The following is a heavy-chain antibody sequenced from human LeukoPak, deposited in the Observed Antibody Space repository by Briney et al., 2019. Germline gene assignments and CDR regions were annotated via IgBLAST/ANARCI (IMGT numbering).Heavy chain of an antibody. CDR2: IYHSGST. CDR1: GYSISSGYY. J-gene: IGHJ4*02. V-gene: IGHV4-38-2*02. CDR3: ARDWFYYDSSGSPDY. Sequence: PSETLSLTCTVSGYSISSGYYWGWIRQPPGKGLEWIGSIYHSGSTYCNPSLKSRVTISVDTSKNQFSLKLSSVTAADTAVYYCARDWFYYDSSGSPDYWGQGTLVTVSS. D-gene: IGHD3-22*01.